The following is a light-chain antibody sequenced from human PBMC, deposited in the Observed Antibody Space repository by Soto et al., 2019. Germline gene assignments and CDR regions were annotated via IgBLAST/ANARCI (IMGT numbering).Light chain of an antibody. CDR3: SSYAGRNSFHVV. CDR1: SSDVGAYNY. J-gene: IGLJ2*01. CDR2: DVT. V-gene: IGLV2-8*01. Sequence: QSVLTQSPSASGSPGQSVTISCTGTSSDVGAYNYVSWYQQHPGKVPKLMIYDVTKRPSGVPDRFSGSKSGNTASLTVSGLQPEDEADYYCSSYAGRNSFHVVFGGATKLTVL.